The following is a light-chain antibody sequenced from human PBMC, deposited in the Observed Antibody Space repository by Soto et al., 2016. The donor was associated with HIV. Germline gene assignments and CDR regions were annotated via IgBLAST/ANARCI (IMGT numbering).Light chain of an antibody. Sequence: DIQMTQSPSSLSASVGDRVTITCRASQSISSYLNWYQRKPGKAPDLLIYAASSLQSGVPSRFSGSGSGTDFTLTISGLQPEDFGTYYCQKYNSAPXTFGGGTKVEIK. J-gene: IGKJ4*01. CDR3: QKYNSAPXT. CDR2: AAS. V-gene: IGKV1-39*01. CDR1: QSISSY.